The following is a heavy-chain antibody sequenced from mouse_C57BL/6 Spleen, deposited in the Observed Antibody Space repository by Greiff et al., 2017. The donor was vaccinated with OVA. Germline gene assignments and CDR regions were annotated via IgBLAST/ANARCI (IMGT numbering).Heavy chain of an antibody. J-gene: IGHJ2*01. CDR2: IDPETGGT. CDR3: TSDGKSGGCYYLDY. CDR1: GYTFTDYE. Sequence: QVQLQQSGAELVRPGASVTLSCKASGYTFTDYEMHWVKQTPVHGLEWIGAIDPETGGTAYNQKFKGKAILTADKSSSTAYMELRSLTSEDSAVYYCTSDGKSGGCYYLDYWGQGTTVTVSS. D-gene: IGHD2-3*01. V-gene: IGHV1-15*01.